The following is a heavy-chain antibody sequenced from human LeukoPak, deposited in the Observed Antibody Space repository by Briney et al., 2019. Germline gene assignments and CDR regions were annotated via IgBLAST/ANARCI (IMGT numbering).Heavy chain of an antibody. CDR2: ISPSGDIT. J-gene: IGHJ6*03. CDR3: AKCILTGYYKGYMDV. CDR1: GFIFSSHG. Sequence: PGGSLRLSCAASGFIFSSHGMNWVRQAPGKGLEWVSGISPSGDITYYADSVKGRFTISRDNSKNTVYLQMDSLRFEDAAVYYCAKCILTGYYKGYMDVWGKGTTVTISS. D-gene: IGHD3-9*01. V-gene: IGHV3-23*01.